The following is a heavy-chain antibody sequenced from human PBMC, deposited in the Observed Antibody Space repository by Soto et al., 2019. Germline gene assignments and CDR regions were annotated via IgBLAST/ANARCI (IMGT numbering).Heavy chain of an antibody. CDR3: ASRDYNDAFDI. V-gene: IGHV4-59*01. D-gene: IGHD4-4*01. Sequence: QVQLQESGPGLVKPSETLSLTCTVSGVSISTYYWTWIRQPPGKGLEWIGQVFYSGNTNYNPPLKSRVTISVDASRNQFSLRLSSVTAADTAMDYCASRDYNDAFDIWGQGTLVTVSS. CDR1: GVSISTYY. CDR2: VFYSGNT. J-gene: IGHJ3*02.